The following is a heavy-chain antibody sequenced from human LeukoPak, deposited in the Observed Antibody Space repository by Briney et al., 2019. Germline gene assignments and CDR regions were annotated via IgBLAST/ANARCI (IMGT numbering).Heavy chain of an antibody. CDR2: IIPILGIA. CDR1: GGTFSSYD. CDR3: ARVREGCSSTSCYYYFDY. V-gene: IGHV1-69*04. D-gene: IGHD2-2*01. J-gene: IGHJ4*02. Sequence: SVKVSCKASGGTFSSYDISWVRQAPGQGLERMGRIIPILGIANYAQKFQGRVTITADKSTSTAYMELSSLRSEDTAVYYCARVREGCSSTSCYYYFDYWGQGTLVTVSS.